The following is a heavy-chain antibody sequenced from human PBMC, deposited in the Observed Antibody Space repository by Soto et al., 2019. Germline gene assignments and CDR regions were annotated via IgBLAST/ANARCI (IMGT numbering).Heavy chain of an antibody. CDR2: IYYSGST. D-gene: IGHD2-15*01. V-gene: IGHV4-39*01. Sequence: SETLSLTCTVSGGSISSSSYYWGWIRQPPGKGLEWIGSIYYSGSTYYNPSLKSRVTISVDTSKNQFSLKLSSVTAEDTAVYYCARPPLGTYCSGGSCYHYFDYWGQGTLVTVSS. CDR1: GGSISSSSYY. CDR3: ARPPLGTYCSGGSCYHYFDY. J-gene: IGHJ4*02.